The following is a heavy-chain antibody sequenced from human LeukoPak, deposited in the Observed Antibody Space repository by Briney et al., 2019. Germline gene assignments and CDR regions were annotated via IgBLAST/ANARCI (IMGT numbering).Heavy chain of an antibody. CDR2: IFYSGST. CDR3: ARDPYYYDSSGYSVHAFDI. V-gene: IGHV4-59*01. J-gene: IGHJ3*02. CDR1: GGSISSYY. Sequence: PSETLSLTCTVSGGSISSYYWSWIRQPPGKGLEWIGYIFYSGSTNYNPSLKSRVTISVDTSKNQSSLKLSSVTAADTAVYYCARDPYYYDSSGYSVHAFDIWGQGTMVTVSS. D-gene: IGHD3-22*01.